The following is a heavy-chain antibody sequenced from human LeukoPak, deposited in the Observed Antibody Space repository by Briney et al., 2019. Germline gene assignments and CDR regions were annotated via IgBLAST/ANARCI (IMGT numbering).Heavy chain of an antibody. CDR2: INPNSGGT. CDR1: GYTFTGYY. Sequence: ASVKVSCKASGYTFTGYYMHWVRQAPGQGLEGMGRINPNSGGTNYAQKFQGRVTMTRDTSISTAYMELSRLRSDDTAVYYCARDRDYVWGSYPNDAFDIWGQGTMVTVSS. D-gene: IGHD3-16*02. V-gene: IGHV1-2*06. J-gene: IGHJ3*02. CDR3: ARDRDYVWGSYPNDAFDI.